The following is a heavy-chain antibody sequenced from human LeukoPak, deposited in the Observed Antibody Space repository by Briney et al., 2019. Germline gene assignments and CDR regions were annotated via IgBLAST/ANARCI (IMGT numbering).Heavy chain of an antibody. CDR1: GFTFSSYA. CDR2: ISSNGGST. V-gene: IGHV3-64*01. J-gene: IGHJ4*02. Sequence: PGRSLRLSCAASGFTFSSYAMHSVRQAPGKGLEYVSAISSNGGSTYYANSVKGRFTISRDNSKNTLYLQMGSLRAEDMAGYYCGRDREGYYFNYWGQGTLSPSPQ. D-gene: IGHD1-26*01. CDR3: GRDREGYYFNY.